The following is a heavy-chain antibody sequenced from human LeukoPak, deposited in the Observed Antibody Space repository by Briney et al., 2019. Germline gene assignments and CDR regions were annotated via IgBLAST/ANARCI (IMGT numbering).Heavy chain of an antibody. CDR3: VKGLVQTTMSYSVDY. CDR2: ISSDGSKN. J-gene: IGHJ4*02. CDR1: GFIVSSNY. D-gene: IGHD1-1*01. V-gene: IGHV3-30*18. Sequence: PGGSLRLSCAASGFIVSSNYMSWVRQTPGKGLEWVALISSDGSKNIYADPVKGRFTVSRDNSKNTLYLQMNSLRAEDTAVYYCVKGLVQTTMSYSVDYWGQGALVTVSS.